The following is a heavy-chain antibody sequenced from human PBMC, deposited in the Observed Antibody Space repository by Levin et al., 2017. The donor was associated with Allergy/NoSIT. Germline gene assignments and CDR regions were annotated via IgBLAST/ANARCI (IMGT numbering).Heavy chain of an antibody. CDR1: GGTFSSYA. J-gene: IGHJ6*02. CDR2: IIPIFGTA. D-gene: IGHD2-2*01. V-gene: IGHV1-69*13. Sequence: SVKVSCKASGGTFSSYAISWVRQAPGQGLEWMGGIIPIFGTANYAQKFQGRVTITADESTSTAYMELSSLRSEDTAVYYCARGLVPAARRFYYYYYGMDVWGQGTTVTVSS. CDR3: ARGLVPAARRFYYYYYGMDV.